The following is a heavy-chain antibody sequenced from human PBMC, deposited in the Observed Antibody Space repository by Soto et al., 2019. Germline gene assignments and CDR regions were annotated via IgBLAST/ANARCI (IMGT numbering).Heavy chain of an antibody. D-gene: IGHD3-16*01. V-gene: IGHV4-39*01. CDR2: IYYSGYT. Sequence: QLQLQESGPGLVKPSETLSLTCTVSGGSISGSSYYWGWIRQPPGKGLEWIGSIYYSGYTYYNPSLKSRVTISVDTSKNQFSLKLSSVTAADTAVYYCARHNGPLYVGYYYDMDVWGQGTTVTVSS. CDR1: GGSISGSSYY. J-gene: IGHJ6*02. CDR3: ARHNGPLYVGYYYDMDV.